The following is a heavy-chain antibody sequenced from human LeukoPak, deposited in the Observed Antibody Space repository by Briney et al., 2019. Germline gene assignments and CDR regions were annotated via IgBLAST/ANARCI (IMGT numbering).Heavy chain of an antibody. CDR3: AKAARGWDYFDY. Sequence: GGSLRLSCAAPGFTFSSYAMRWVRQAPGKGLEWVSAISGSGGSTYYADSVKGRFTISRDNSKNTLYLQMNSLRAEDTAVYYCAKAARGWDYFDYWGQGTLVTVSS. V-gene: IGHV3-23*01. D-gene: IGHD6-19*01. CDR2: ISGSGGST. J-gene: IGHJ4*02. CDR1: GFTFSSYA.